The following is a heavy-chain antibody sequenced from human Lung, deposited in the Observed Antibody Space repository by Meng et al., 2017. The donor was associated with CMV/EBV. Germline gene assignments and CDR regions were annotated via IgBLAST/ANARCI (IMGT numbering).Heavy chain of an antibody. J-gene: IGHJ4*02. CDR1: GYTFTGYY. V-gene: IGHV1-2*02. D-gene: IGHD3-3*01. CDR3: SRDLVTIFGVVGTFGY. CDR2: IDPNSGGT. Sequence: ASXXVSXKSSGYTFTGYYMHWVRQAPGQGLEWMGWIDPNSGGTNYAQKFQGRVTMTRDTSINTAYMELSRLRSDDTAVYYCSRDLVTIFGVVGTFGYWGQGTXVT.